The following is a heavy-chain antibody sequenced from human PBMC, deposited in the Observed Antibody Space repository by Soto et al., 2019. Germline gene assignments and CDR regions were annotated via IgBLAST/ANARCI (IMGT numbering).Heavy chain of an antibody. CDR2: ISPGSDRM. CDR3: VIDYRYAFDL. V-gene: IGHV3-48*01. Sequence: QLVESGGGLVQPGGSLRLSCAASEFTFNTYSMNWVRQAPGKGLEWLSYISPGSDRMFYADSVKGRFAISRDNAKKSLYLQLHSLRAEDSALYYCVIDYRYAFDLWGQGTVVTVSS. CDR1: EFTFNTYS. D-gene: IGHD3-16*02. J-gene: IGHJ3*01.